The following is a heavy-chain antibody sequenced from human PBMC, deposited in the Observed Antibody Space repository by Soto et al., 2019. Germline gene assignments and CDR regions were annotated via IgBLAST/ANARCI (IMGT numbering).Heavy chain of an antibody. CDR3: ARAVGYYYGMDV. Sequence: EVQLVESGGGLVQPGGSLRLSCAASGFTFSSYDMYCVRQATGKVLECVSAIGTAGDTYYPGSVKGRFTIARENAKNSVYLQMNSLRAGDAAVYYCARAVGYYYGMDVWGQGTTVNVSS. J-gene: IGHJ6*02. D-gene: IGHD1-26*01. V-gene: IGHV3-13*01. CDR2: IGTAGDT. CDR1: GFTFSSYD.